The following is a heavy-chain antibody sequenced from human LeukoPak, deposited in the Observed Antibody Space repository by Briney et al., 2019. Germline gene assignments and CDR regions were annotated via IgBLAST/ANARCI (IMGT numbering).Heavy chain of an antibody. V-gene: IGHV3-11*04. CDR2: ISRSRSTT. D-gene: IGHD5-18*01. Sequence: PGGSLRLSCAASGFTSSDNYMSWIRQAPGKGLEWVSYISRSRSTTYYADTVKGRFTISRDNAKNSVYPQMNNLRAEDTAVYYCARASGWDTAMAPRLGYMDVWGKGTTVTVSS. CDR3: ARASGWDTAMAPRLGYMDV. J-gene: IGHJ6*03. CDR1: GFTSSDNY.